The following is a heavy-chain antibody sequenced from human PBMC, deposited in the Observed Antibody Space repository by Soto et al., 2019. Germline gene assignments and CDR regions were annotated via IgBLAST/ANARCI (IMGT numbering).Heavy chain of an antibody. CDR1: GFTFSDYA. J-gene: IGHJ4*02. V-gene: IGHV3-30*18. Sequence: VQLVESGGGVVQPGRSLRLSCAASGFTFSDYAMHWVRQAPGKGLEWVAVVSHDGRNTHHADSVKGRFTISRDSSKNTVSLVMSSLRAEDTAVSYSAKGGRQWLVTSGFNYWGQGALVTVSS. D-gene: IGHD6-19*01. CDR3: AKGGRQWLVTSGFNY. CDR2: VSHDGRNT.